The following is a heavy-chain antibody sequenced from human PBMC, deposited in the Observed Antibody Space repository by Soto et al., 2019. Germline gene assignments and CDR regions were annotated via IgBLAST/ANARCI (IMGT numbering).Heavy chain of an antibody. Sequence: GGSLRLSCAASGFTFSTYAMTWVRQAPGKGLEWVSIISSSGDATYYLDSVKGRFTISRDNSRNTLHLQMNSLRAEDAAVYFCAKNGDCWSWGMDVWGQGTTVTVSS. CDR1: GFTFSTYA. D-gene: IGHD3-3*01. CDR2: ISSSGDAT. J-gene: IGHJ6*02. CDR3: AKNGDCWSWGMDV. V-gene: IGHV3-23*01.